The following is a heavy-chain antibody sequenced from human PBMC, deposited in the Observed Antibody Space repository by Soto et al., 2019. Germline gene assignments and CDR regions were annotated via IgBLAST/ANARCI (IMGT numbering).Heavy chain of an antibody. CDR1: GFTFSSYA. D-gene: IGHD6-19*01. V-gene: IGHV3-23*01. CDR2: ISGSGGST. Sequence: EVQLLESGGGLVQPGGSLRLSCAASGFTFSSYAMSWVRQAPGKGLEWVSAISGSGGSTYYADSVKGRFTISRDNSKNTLYLQMNSLRAEDTAVYYCAKDHIRLYSSGWTAQLFDYWGQGTLVTVSS. J-gene: IGHJ4*02. CDR3: AKDHIRLYSSGWTAQLFDY.